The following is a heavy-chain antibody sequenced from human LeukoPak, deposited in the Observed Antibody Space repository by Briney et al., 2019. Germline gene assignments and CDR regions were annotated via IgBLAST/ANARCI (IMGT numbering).Heavy chain of an antibody. V-gene: IGHV3-48*02. Sequence: GGSLRPSCAASGFTFSTYSMNWVRQAPGKGLEWVSYISSSSRTIYYADSVKGRFTISRDNAKNSLYLQMNSLRDEGTAMYYCARDLTTTVLYYYYYMDVWGKGTTVTVSS. CDR1: GFTFSTYS. D-gene: IGHD4-11*01. J-gene: IGHJ6*03. CDR3: ARDLTTTVLYYYYYMDV. CDR2: ISSSSRTI.